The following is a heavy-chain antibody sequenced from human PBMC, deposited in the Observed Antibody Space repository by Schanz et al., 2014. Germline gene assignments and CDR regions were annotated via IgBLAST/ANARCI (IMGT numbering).Heavy chain of an antibody. V-gene: IGHV3-23*04. Sequence: EVQLVESGGGLVQPGGSLRLSCVASGFTFRRYGMSWVRQAPGKGLEWVSVIAGDGGGPNYVDSVKGRFTISRDNSDNTLYLQMNNLRAEDTAVYYCARGSSTFDSWGQGTLVTVSS. CDR1: GFTFRRYG. D-gene: IGHD2-2*01. J-gene: IGHJ4*02. CDR2: IAGDGGGP. CDR3: ARGSSTFDS.